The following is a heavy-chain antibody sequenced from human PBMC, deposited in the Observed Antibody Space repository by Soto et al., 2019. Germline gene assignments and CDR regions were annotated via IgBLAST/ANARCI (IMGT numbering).Heavy chain of an antibody. CDR2: ISSSSSYI. D-gene: IGHD2-2*01. Sequence: GGSLRLSCAASGFTFSSYSMNRVRQAPGKGLEWVSSISSSSSYIYYADSVKGRFTISRDNAKSSLYLQMNSLRAEDTAVYYCARDPSRYCSSTSCSDYWGQGTLVTSPQ. J-gene: IGHJ4*02. CDR1: GFTFSSYS. V-gene: IGHV3-21*01. CDR3: ARDPSRYCSSTSCSDY.